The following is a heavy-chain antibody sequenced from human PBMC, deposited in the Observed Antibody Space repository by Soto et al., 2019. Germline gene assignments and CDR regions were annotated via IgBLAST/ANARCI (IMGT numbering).Heavy chain of an antibody. J-gene: IGHJ2*01. V-gene: IGHV3-7*04. CDR1: GFTFSPYW. Sequence: EVQLVESGGGLVQPGGSLRLSCVASGFTFSPYWMTWVRQTPGKGLEWVAIIDPDGSEKDYVDSVKGRFTISRDNGKNSLYLQMNPVRAGDTAVYFCVREACYSDLWGRGPLVTVPS. CDR3: VREACYSDL. CDR2: IDPDGSEK.